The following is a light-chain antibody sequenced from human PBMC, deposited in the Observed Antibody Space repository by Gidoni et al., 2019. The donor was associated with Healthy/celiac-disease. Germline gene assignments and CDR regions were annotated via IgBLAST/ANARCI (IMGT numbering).Light chain of an antibody. CDR3: QQYYSTPLT. Sequence: DIVMTQCADSLAVSLGERATINCKSSQSVLYSSNNKNYLAWYQQKPGQPPKLLIYWASTRESGVPDRFSGSGSGTDFTLTISSLQAEDVAVYYCQQYYSTPLTFGGGTKVEIK. J-gene: IGKJ4*01. CDR2: WAS. CDR1: QSVLYSSNNKNY. V-gene: IGKV4-1*01.